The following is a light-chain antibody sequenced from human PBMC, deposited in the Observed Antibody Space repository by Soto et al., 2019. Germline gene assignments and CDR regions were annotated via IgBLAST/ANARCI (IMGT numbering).Light chain of an antibody. CDR1: QSVSSY. J-gene: IGKJ3*01. CDR3: QQRSNWPFT. Sequence: EIVLTQSPATLSLSPGERATLSCRASQSVSSYLXWYQQTPGQAPRLLIYXAXXRATGIPARFSXXGSGTDXXXXXXXXXPXDFAVYYCQQRSNWPFTFGPGTKVDIK. CDR2: XAX. V-gene: IGKV3-11*01.